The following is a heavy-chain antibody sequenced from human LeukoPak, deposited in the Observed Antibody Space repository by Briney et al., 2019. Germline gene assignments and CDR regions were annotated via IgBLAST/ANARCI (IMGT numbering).Heavy chain of an antibody. CDR3: ARGDGEFDY. V-gene: IGHV1-46*01. CDR2: INPSGGST. CDR1: GYTFTSYY. Sequence: PGASVKVSCKASGYTFTSYYTHWVRQAPGQGLEWMGIINPSGGSTSYAQKFQGRATMTRDMSTSTVYMELSSLRSEDTAVYYCARGDGEFDYWGQGTLVTVSS. J-gene: IGHJ4*02.